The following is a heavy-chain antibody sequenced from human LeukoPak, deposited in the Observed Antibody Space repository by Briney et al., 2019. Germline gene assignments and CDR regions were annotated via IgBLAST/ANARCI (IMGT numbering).Heavy chain of an antibody. CDR2: ISGSSGNT. CDR1: GFTSNTYG. J-gene: IGHJ3*02. Sequence: GGSLRLSCAASGFTSNTYGMSWVRQAPGTGLEWVSGISGSSGNTYYADSVKGRFTISRDTSKNTLYLQMSSLRAEDTAVYYCAKDPRRILGSFEIWGQGTMVTVS. V-gene: IGHV3-23*01. CDR3: AKDPRRILGSFEI. D-gene: IGHD2/OR15-2a*01.